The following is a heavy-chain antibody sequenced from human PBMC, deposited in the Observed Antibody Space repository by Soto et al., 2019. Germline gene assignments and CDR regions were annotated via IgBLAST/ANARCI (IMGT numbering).Heavy chain of an antibody. V-gene: IGHV2-5*02. CDR1: GFSLSDSAVG. J-gene: IGHJ4*02. D-gene: IGHD6-19*01. CDR2: IYWDDTK. Sequence: QITLKESGPTLVKPTQTLTLTCTFSGFSLSDSAVGVNWIRQPPGKPLEWLALIYWDDTKHYSSSLRNRLTITKDTSKNHVVLTMTNMDPVDTATYYCAHGSGWLSDQWGQGTLVTVSS. CDR3: AHGSGWLSDQ.